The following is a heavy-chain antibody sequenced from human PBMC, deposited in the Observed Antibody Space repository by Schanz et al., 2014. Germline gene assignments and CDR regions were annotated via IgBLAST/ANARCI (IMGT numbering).Heavy chain of an antibody. D-gene: IGHD3-10*01. V-gene: IGHV1-8*01. Sequence: QVQLVQSGAEVKKPGASVKVSCRASGYPFTSDDITWVRQAPGQGLEWMGWMNPNSGDTGYPRKFQDRVTMTRNTSISTAYMELNSLTSEDTAVYYCARVSMEFERGKSYYYYMDVWGRGTTVTV. CDR2: MNPNSGDT. CDR3: ARVSMEFERGKSYYYYMDV. J-gene: IGHJ6*03. CDR1: GYPFTSDD.